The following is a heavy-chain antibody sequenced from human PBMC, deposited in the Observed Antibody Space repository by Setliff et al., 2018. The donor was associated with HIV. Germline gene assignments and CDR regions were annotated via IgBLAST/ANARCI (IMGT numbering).Heavy chain of an antibody. D-gene: IGHD1-7*01. J-gene: IGHJ4*02. Sequence: KTSETLSLTCTVSGGSISSYYWSWIRQPPGKGLEWIGYIYYSGSTNYNPSLKSRVTISVDTSKNQFSLKLSSVTAADTAVYYCASSNYRFVYFDYWGQGTLVTVSS. CDR3: ASSNYRFVYFDY. CDR2: IYYSGST. V-gene: IGHV4-59*01. CDR1: GGSISSYY.